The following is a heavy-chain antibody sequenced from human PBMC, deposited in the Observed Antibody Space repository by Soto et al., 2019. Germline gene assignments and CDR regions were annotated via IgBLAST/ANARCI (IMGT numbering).Heavy chain of an antibody. CDR2: ISGSGGST. CDR3: AKDSNGYSYGYAARDY. Sequence: GGSLRLSCAASGFTFSSYAMSWVRQAPGKGLEWVSAISGSGGSTYYADSVKGRFTISRDNSKNTLYLQMNSLRAEDTAVYYCAKDSNGYSYGYAARDYWGQGTLVTVSS. CDR1: GFTFSSYA. J-gene: IGHJ4*02. V-gene: IGHV3-23*01. D-gene: IGHD5-18*01.